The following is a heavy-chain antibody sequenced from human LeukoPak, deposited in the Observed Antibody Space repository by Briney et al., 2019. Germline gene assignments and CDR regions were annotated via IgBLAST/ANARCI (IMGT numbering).Heavy chain of an antibody. CDR3: ARGYCSGGSCYPPQPFDY. CDR1: GGTFSSYA. J-gene: IGHJ4*02. V-gene: IGHV1-69*04. CDR2: IIPILGIA. D-gene: IGHD2-15*01. Sequence: ASVKVSCKASGGTFSSYAISWVRQASGQGLEWMGRIIPILGIANYAQKFQGRVTITADKSTSTAYMELSSLRSEDTAVYYCARGYCSGGSCYPPQPFDYWGQGTLVTVSS.